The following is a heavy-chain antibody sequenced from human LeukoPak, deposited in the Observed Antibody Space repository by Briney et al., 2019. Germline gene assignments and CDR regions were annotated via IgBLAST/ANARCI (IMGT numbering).Heavy chain of an antibody. Sequence: SETLSLTCAVYGGXFSGYYWSWIRQPPGKGLEWIGEINHSGSTNYNPSLKSRVTISVDTSKNQFSLKLSSVTAADTAVYYCARGLRDGYNSPFDYWGQGTLVTVSS. CDR2: INHSGST. CDR1: GGXFSGYY. CDR3: ARGLRDGYNSPFDY. V-gene: IGHV4-34*01. D-gene: IGHD5-24*01. J-gene: IGHJ4*02.